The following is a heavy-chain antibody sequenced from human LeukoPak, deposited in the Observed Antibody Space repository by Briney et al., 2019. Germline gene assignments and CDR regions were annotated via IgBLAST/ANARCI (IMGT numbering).Heavy chain of an antibody. CDR3: ARHEQYWGDVGSYYNWFAP. Sequence: PSETLSLTCTVSGGSISSSTYYWGWIRQPPGKGLEWIGSIYYSGSTYYNPSLKSRVSISVDKSNNQFSLKLSSVTAADTAVYYCARHEQYWGDVGSYYNWFAPWGQGILVTVSS. J-gene: IGHJ5*02. CDR2: IYYSGST. D-gene: IGHD2-8*02. CDR1: GGSISSSTYY. V-gene: IGHV4-39*01.